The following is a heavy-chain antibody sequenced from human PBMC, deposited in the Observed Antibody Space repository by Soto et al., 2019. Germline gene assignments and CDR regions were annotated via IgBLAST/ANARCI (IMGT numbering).Heavy chain of an antibody. Sequence: GGSLRLSCAASGFTCSSYGMHWVRQVPGKGLEGVAVISYDGSTKYYADSVKGRFTISRDNSQNTLYLQMNNLRVEDTAVYYCAKVLRYSSSPPDYWGQGTLVTVSS. CDR1: GFTCSSYG. J-gene: IGHJ4*02. D-gene: IGHD6-19*01. CDR2: ISYDGSTK. V-gene: IGHV3-30*18. CDR3: AKVLRYSSSPPDY.